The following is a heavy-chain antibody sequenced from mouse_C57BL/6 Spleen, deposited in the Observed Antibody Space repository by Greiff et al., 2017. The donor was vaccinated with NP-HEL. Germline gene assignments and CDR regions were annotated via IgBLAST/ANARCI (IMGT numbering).Heavy chain of an antibody. CDR3: ARTGNAYYYAMDY. J-gene: IGHJ4*01. Sequence: VKLMESGPGLVQPSQSLSITCTVSGFSLTSYGVHWVRQSPGKGLEWLGVIWSGGSTDYNAAFISRLSISKDNSKSQVFFKMNSLQADDTAIYYCARTGNAYYYAMDYWGQGTSVTVSS. CDR2: IWSGGST. V-gene: IGHV2-2*01. CDR1: GFSLTSYG. D-gene: IGHD2-1*01.